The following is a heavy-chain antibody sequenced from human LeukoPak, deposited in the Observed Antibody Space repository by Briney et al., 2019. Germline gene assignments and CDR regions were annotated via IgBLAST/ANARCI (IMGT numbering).Heavy chain of an antibody. J-gene: IGHJ3*01. CDR2: VSTSGST. D-gene: IGHD1-1*01. V-gene: IGHV4-4*07. CDR3: AVGRPRNTTRLDDGYDF. Sequence: SETLSLTCTVSGGSITTYYWSWIRQPAGKGLEWIGRVSTSGSTNYNPSLKSRLTMSADTSKKQFSLILHSVTAADTAVYYCAVGRPRNTTRLDDGYDFWGQGTMVTVSS. CDR1: GGSITTYY.